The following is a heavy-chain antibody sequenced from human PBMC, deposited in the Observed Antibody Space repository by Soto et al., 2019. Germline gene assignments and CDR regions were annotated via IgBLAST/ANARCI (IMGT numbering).Heavy chain of an antibody. J-gene: IGHJ3*02. D-gene: IGHD5-12*01. CDR1: GYSFTSYW. CDR2: IYPGDSDT. Sequence: GESLKISCKGSGYSFTSYWIGWVRQMPGKGLEWMGIIYPGDSDTRYSPSFQGQVTISADKSISTAYLQWSSLKASDTAMYYCASHEMATQHVGAFDIWGQGTMVTVS. V-gene: IGHV5-51*01. CDR3: ASHEMATQHVGAFDI.